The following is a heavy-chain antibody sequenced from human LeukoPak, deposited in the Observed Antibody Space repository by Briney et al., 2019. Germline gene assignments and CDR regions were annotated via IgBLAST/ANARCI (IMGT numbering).Heavy chain of an antibody. D-gene: IGHD3-16*01. CDR2: ISGSGGST. CDR3: VKDSSWMGEYYFDY. J-gene: IGHJ4*02. CDR1: GFTFSSYG. V-gene: IGHV3-23*01. Sequence: GGSPRLSCAASGFTFSSYGMSWVRQAPGKGLEWVSAISGSGGSTYYADSVKGRFTISRDNSKNTLYLQMNSLRADDTAVYYCVKDSSWMGEYYFDYWGQGTLVTVSS.